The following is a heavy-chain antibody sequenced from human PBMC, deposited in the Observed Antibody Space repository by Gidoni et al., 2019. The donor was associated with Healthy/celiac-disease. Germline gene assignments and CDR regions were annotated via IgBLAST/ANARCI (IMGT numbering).Heavy chain of an antibody. CDR3: ARRSGYYEGTDY. J-gene: IGHJ4*02. V-gene: IGHV1-69*02. D-gene: IGHD3-22*01. Sequence: RVTITADKSTSTAYMELSSLRSEDTAVYYCARRSGYYEGTDYWGQGTLVTVSS.